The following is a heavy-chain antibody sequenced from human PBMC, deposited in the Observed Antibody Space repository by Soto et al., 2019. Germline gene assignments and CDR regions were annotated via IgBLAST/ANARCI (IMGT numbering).Heavy chain of an antibody. CDR2: ISGSGGST. Sequence: GGSLRLSCAASGFTFSSYAMSWVRQAPGKGLEWVSAISGSGGSTYYADSVKGRFTISRDNSKNTLYLQMNSLRAEDTAVYYCAKDVHTMRVGVIRAGDAFDIWGQGTMVTVSS. D-gene: IGHD3-22*01. V-gene: IGHV3-23*01. J-gene: IGHJ3*02. CDR1: GFTFSSYA. CDR3: AKDVHTMRVGVIRAGDAFDI.